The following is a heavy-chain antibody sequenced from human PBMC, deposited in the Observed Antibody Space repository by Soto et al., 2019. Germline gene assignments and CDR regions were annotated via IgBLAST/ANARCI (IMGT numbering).Heavy chain of an antibody. CDR3: ASLSTTVTTGY. Sequence: PSETLSLTCAVYGGSLSGYYWSWIRQPPGKGLEWIGEINHSGSTNYNPSLKSRVTISVDTSKNQFSLKLSSVTAADTAVYYCASLSTTVTTGYWGQGTLVNVSS. CDR1: GGSLSGYY. CDR2: INHSGST. V-gene: IGHV4-34*01. J-gene: IGHJ4*02. D-gene: IGHD4-17*01.